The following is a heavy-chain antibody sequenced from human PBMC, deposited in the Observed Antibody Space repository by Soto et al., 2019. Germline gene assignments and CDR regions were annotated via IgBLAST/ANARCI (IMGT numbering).Heavy chain of an antibody. V-gene: IGHV4-34*01. CDR2: IKHSGST. J-gene: IGHJ6*03. CDR3: ARGAYCSGGSCYPVRSYYYMDV. CDR1: GGSFSGYY. D-gene: IGHD2-15*01. Sequence: SETLSLTCAVYGGSFSGYYWSWIRQPPGKGLEWIGEIKHSGSTNYNPSLKSRVTISVDTSKNQFSLKLSSVTAADTAAYYCARGAYCSGGSCYPVRSYYYMDVWGKGTTVTVSS.